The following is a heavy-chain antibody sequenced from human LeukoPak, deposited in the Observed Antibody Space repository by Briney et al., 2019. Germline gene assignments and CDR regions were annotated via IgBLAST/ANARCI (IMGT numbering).Heavy chain of an antibody. CDR3: ARDRDIVLVPTAPDY. D-gene: IGHD2-2*01. Sequence: GGSLRLSCAASGFTSSSYNMNWVRQAPGKGLEWVSCISSSSTYIYYADSVKGRFTISRDNAKNSLYLQMSSLRAEDTAVYYCARDRDIVLVPTAPDYWGQGTLVTVSS. V-gene: IGHV3-21*01. J-gene: IGHJ4*02. CDR2: ISSSSTYI. CDR1: GFTSSSYN.